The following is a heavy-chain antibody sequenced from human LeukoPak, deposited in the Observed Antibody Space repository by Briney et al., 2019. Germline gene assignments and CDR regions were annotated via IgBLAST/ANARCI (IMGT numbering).Heavy chain of an antibody. Sequence: GGSLRLSCAASGFTFSSSGMHWVRQAPGTGLEGVAFISHEGAEKYFADSVKGRFIISRDNSKNTLYLQMNSLRDDDTAVYYCATDRGWFFDNWGQGTLVTVAS. CDR3: ATDRGWFFDN. V-gene: IGHV3-30*03. CDR1: GFTFSSSG. J-gene: IGHJ4*02. CDR2: ISHEGAEK. D-gene: IGHD2-15*01.